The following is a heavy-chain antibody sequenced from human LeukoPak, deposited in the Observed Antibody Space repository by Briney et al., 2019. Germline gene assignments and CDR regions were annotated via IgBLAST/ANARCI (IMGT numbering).Heavy chain of an antibody. CDR1: GITLSNYG. CDR3: AKRGVVIRVILVGFHKEAYYFDS. CDR2: ISDSGGRI. Sequence: GGSLRLSCAVSGITLSNYGMSWVRQAPGKGLEWVADISDSGGRINYADSVKGRFTISRDNPKNTLYLQMNSLRAEDTAVYFCAKRGVVIRVILVGFHKEAYYFDSWGEGALVTVSS. V-gene: IGHV3-23*01. D-gene: IGHD3-10*01. J-gene: IGHJ4*02.